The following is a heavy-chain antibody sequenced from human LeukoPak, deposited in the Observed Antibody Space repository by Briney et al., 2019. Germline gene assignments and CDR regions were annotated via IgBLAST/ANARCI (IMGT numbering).Heavy chain of an antibody. CDR3: AKDGPYYDSSGYYPAFDY. CDR2: IRYDGSNK. CDR1: GFTFSSYG. V-gene: IGHV3-30*02. Sequence: PGGSLRLSCAASGFTFSSYGMHWVRQAPGKGLEWVAFIRYDGSNKYYADSVKGRFTTSRDNSKNTLYLQMNSLRAEDTAVYYCAKDGPYYDSSGYYPAFDYWGQGTLVTVSS. D-gene: IGHD3-22*01. J-gene: IGHJ4*02.